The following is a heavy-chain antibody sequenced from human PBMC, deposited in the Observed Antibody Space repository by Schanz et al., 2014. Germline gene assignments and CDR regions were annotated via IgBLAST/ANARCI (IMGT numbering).Heavy chain of an antibody. CDR3: AKSDAFDI. Sequence: VQLLESGGGLVQPGGSLRLSCAASGFTFSSYAMSWVRQAPGKGLVWVSRINGDGSRTAYADSVKGRFTISRDNAKNTLYLQMNSLRAEDTAVYYCAKSDAFDIWGQGTLVTVSS. V-gene: IGHV3-74*02. J-gene: IGHJ3*02. CDR1: GFTFSSYA. CDR2: INGDGSRT.